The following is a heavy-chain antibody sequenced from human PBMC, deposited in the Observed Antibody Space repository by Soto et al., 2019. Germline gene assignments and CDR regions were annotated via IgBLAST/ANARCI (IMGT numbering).Heavy chain of an antibody. V-gene: IGHV4-59*01. CDR2: ISYSGST. J-gene: IGHJ4*02. D-gene: IGHD4-17*01. CDR1: GGSISSYY. CDR3: ARASPYGDYALDY. Sequence: SETLSLTCTVSGGSISSYYWIWIRQPPGKGLEWIGYISYSGSTNYNPSLKSRPTISVDTSKNQFSLKLRSVTAADTAVYYCARASPYGDYALDYWGQGTLVTVSS.